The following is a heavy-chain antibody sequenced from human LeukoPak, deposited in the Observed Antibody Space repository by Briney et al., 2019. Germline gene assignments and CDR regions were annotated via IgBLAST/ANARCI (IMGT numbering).Heavy chain of an antibody. J-gene: IGHJ4*02. V-gene: IGHV4-30-2*01. CDR3: ARADSSSWYVEY. Sequence: PSQTLSLTCAVSGGSISSGGYSWRWIRQPPGKGLEWIGYIYHSGSTYYNPSLKSRVTISVDRSKNQFSLKLSSVTAADTAVYYCARADSSSWYVEYWGQGTLVTVSS. CDR2: IYHSGST. D-gene: IGHD6-13*01. CDR1: GGSISSGGYS.